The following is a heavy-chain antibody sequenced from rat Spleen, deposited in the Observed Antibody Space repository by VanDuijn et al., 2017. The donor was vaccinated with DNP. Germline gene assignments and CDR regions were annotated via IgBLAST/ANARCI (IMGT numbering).Heavy chain of an antibody. CDR2: INTGGGDT. J-gene: IGHJ3*01. CDR1: GFTFSNYY. V-gene: IGHV5S11*01. CDR3: ARLDGGYEDWFTY. Sequence: EVQLVESGGDLVQPGRSVKLSCVASGFTFSNYYMAWVRQAPTKGLEWVASINTGGGDTYYRDSVKGRFTISRNNAKSTLYLQMDSLRSEETATYYCARLDGGYEDWFTYWGQGTLVTVSS. D-gene: IGHD1-11*01.